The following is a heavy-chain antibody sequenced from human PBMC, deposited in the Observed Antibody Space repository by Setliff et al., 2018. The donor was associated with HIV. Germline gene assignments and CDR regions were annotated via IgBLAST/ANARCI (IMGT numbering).Heavy chain of an antibody. D-gene: IGHD1-1*01. Sequence: SETLSLTCNVSGGSISSFYWSWIRQPAGKGLEWIGRIYYSGSTNYNPSLKSRVTISEDTSKNHFSLKLRSVTAADTAVYYCAQLGMVDDFDYWGQGTLVTVSS. V-gene: IGHV4-4*07. J-gene: IGHJ4*02. CDR3: AQLGMVDDFDY. CDR1: GGSISSFY. CDR2: IYYSGST.